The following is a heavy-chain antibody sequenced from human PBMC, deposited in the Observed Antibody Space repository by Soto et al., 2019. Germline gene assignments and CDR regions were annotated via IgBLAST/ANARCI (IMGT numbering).Heavy chain of an antibody. J-gene: IGHJ4*02. CDR1: GFTFSSYA. CDR3: AKLVSSSPEPAFDY. Sequence: LRVSCAASGFTFSSYAMSWVRQAPGKGLEWVSAISGSGGSTYYADSVKGRFTISRDNSKNTLYLQMNSLRAEDTAVYYCAKLVSSSPEPAFDYWGQGTLVTVSS. CDR2: ISGSGGST. V-gene: IGHV3-23*01. D-gene: IGHD6-6*01.